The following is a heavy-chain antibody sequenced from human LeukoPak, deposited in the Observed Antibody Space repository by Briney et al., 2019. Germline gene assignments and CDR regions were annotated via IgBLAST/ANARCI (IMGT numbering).Heavy chain of an antibody. CDR3: ARADSSGRGAFDI. CDR1: GFTFSSYS. CDR2: ISSSSSDI. J-gene: IGHJ3*02. D-gene: IGHD6-25*01. V-gene: IGHV3-21*01. Sequence: PGGSLRLSCAASGFTFSSYSMNWVRQAPGKGLEWVSSISSSSSDIYYADSVKGRFTISRDNAKNSLYLQMNSLRAEDTAVYYCARADSSGRGAFDIWGQGTMVTVSS.